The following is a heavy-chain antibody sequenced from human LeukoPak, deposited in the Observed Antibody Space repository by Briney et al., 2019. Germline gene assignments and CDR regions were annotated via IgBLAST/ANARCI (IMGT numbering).Heavy chain of an antibody. Sequence: ASVKVSCKASGYTFTSQYVHWVRQAPGQGLEWLGIISSSGGSTKYAQKFRGRVTMTSDTSTSTVHMKLGRLRSEETAVYYCASHQTVTDGLDIWGRGTMVTVSS. D-gene: IGHD1-1*01. CDR1: GYTFTSQY. CDR3: ASHQTVTDGLDI. J-gene: IGHJ3*02. V-gene: IGHV1-46*01. CDR2: ISSSGGST.